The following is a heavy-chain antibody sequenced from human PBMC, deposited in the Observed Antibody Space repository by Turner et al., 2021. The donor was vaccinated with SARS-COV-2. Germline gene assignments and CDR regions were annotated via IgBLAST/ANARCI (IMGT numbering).Heavy chain of an antibody. V-gene: IGHV3-7*01. CDR1: GFTFSSYW. J-gene: IGHJ3*02. D-gene: IGHD3-16*01. CDR3: ARVSGAAVWGNYAFDI. CDR2: IKQDGSEK. Sequence: EVQLVESGGGLVQPGGSLLLSCAASGFTFSSYWMSWVRQAPGKGPEWVANIKQDGSEKYYVDSVKGRFTISRDNAKNSLYLQMSSLRAEDTAVYYCARVSGAAVWGNYAFDIWGQGTMVTVSS.